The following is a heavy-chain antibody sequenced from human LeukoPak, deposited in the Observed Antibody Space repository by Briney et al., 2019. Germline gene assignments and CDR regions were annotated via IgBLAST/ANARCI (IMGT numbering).Heavy chain of an antibody. Sequence: SETLSLTCTVSGGSISSYYWSWIRQPPGKGLEWIGYIYYSGSTNYNPSLKSRVTISVDTSKNQFSLKLSSVTAADTAVYYCARVRGTMVRGVSYYYYYMDVWGKGTTVTISS. V-gene: IGHV4-59*01. CDR3: ARVRGTMVRGVSYYYYYMDV. CDR1: GGSISSYY. J-gene: IGHJ6*03. D-gene: IGHD3-10*01. CDR2: IYYSGST.